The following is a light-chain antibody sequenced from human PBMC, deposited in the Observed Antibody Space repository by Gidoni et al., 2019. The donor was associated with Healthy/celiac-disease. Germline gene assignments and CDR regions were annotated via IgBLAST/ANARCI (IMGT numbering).Light chain of an antibody. J-gene: IGLJ2*01. Sequence: QSVLTHPPSVSGAPGQRVTISCTGSSSNIGAGYDVHGYQQLPGTAPKLLIYGNSNRPSGVPDRFSGSKSGTSASLAITGLQAEDEADYYCQSYDSSLSAVVFGGGTKLTVL. CDR1: SSNIGAGYD. CDR3: QSYDSSLSAVV. V-gene: IGLV1-40*01. CDR2: GNS.